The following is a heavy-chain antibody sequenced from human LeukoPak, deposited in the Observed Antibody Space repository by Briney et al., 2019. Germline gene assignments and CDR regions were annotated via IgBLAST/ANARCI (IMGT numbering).Heavy chain of an antibody. CDR2: ISSSSSYI. CDR1: GFTFSSYS. V-gene: IGHV3-21*01. D-gene: IGHD1-20*01. J-gene: IGHJ4*02. Sequence: GGSLRLSCAASGFTFSSYSMNWVRQASGKGLEWVSSISSSSSYIYYADSVKGRFTTSRDNAKNSLYLQMNSLRAEDTAVYYCARDRSGYNWNDDYWGQGTLVTVSS. CDR3: ARDRSGYNWNDDY.